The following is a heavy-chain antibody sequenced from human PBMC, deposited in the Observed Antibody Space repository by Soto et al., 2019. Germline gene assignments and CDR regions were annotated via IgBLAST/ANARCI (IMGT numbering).Heavy chain of an antibody. V-gene: IGHV4-39*01. CDR3: ARVEAYCGGDCDYYFDY. CDR1: GGSISSSSHY. CDR2: IYYSGST. Sequence: SETRSLTCTVSGGSISSSSHYWGWIRQPPGKGLEWIGSIYYSGSTYYNPSLKSRVTISVDTSKNQFSLKLSSVTAADTAVYYCARVEAYCGGDCDYYFDYWGQGTLVTVSS. J-gene: IGHJ4*02. D-gene: IGHD2-21*01.